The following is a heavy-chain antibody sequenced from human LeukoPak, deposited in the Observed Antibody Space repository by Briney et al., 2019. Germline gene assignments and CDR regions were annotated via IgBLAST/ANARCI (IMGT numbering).Heavy chain of an antibody. J-gene: IGHJ4*02. CDR1: GGSISSGGYY. D-gene: IGHD1-1*01. V-gene: IGHV4-31*03. CDR3: ARARGYPEIYYFDY. Sequence: SETLSLTCNVSGGSISSGGYYWSWILQHPGNGLEWIGYIYYSGSTYYNPSLKSRVTISVDTSKNQFSLKLSSVTAADTAVYYCARARGYPEIYYFDYWGQGTLVTVSS. CDR2: IYYSGST.